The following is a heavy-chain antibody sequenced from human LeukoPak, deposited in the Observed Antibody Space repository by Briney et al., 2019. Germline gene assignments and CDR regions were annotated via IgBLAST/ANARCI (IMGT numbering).Heavy chain of an antibody. CDR2: IYTSGSP. CDR3: ARGRRDYNYEDYFDY. CDR1: GGSISSYY. Sequence: SETLSLTCTVSGGSISSYYLSLIRQPAGKGLEWIGRIYTSGSPNYNPSLKSRVTMSVDTSKNQFSLKLSSVTAADTAVYYCARGRRDYNYEDYFDYWGQGTLVTVSS. D-gene: IGHD1-20*01. V-gene: IGHV4-4*07. J-gene: IGHJ4*02.